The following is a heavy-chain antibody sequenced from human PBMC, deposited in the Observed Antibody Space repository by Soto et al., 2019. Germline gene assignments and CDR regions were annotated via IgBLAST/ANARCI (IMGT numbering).Heavy chain of an antibody. J-gene: IGHJ4*02. CDR1: GVSFSGYY. V-gene: IGHV4-34*09. Sequence: SETLSLTCAVYGVSFSGYYWTLLRQPPGAGLEWIGSIYYSGSTYYNPSLKSRVTISVDTSKNQFSLKLSSVTAADTAVYYCARGEAEVVPAHYWGQGTLVTVSS. CDR3: ARGEAEVVPAHY. D-gene: IGHD2-15*01. CDR2: IYYSGST.